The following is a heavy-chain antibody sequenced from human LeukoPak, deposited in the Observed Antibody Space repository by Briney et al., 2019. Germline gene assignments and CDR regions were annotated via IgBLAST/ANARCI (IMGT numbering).Heavy chain of an antibody. J-gene: IGHJ5*02. CDR1: GFTFSCYW. V-gene: IGHV3-74*01. CDR3: ARDLFYDISGA. CDR2: INSDGSST. Sequence: GGSLRLSCAASGFTFSCYWMHWVRQAPGKGLVRVSRINSDGSSTSYADSVEGRFTISRDNAKNTLYLQMNSLRAEDTAVYYCARDLFYDISGAWGQGTLVTVSS. D-gene: IGHD3-9*01.